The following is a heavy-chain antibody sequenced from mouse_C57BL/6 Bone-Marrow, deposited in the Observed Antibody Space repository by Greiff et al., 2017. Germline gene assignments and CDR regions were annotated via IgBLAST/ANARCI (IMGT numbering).Heavy chain of an antibody. V-gene: IGHV7-3*01. CDR3: ARYLTMVTFDY. D-gene: IGHD2-2*01. Sequence: EVQLVESGGGLVQPGGSLSLSCAASGFTFTDYYMSWVRQPPGKALEWLGFIRNKANGYTTEYSASVKGRFTISRDNSQSILYLQMNALRAEDSATYCCARYLTMVTFDYWGQGTTLTVSS. J-gene: IGHJ2*01. CDR1: GFTFTDYY. CDR2: IRNKANGYTT.